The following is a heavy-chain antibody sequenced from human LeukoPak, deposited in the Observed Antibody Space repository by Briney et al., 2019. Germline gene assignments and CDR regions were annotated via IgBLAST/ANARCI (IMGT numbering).Heavy chain of an antibody. J-gene: IGHJ4*02. V-gene: IGHV3-64D*09. Sequence: GGSLRLSCSAPGFTFSSFAMHWVRQAPGKGPEYVAAISRNGGSTYYADSVKGRFTISRDNSKNTLYLQMSSLRAEDTAVYLCVKDLRSDFMGVLSRYLSYWGQGTLVTVSS. CDR2: ISRNGGST. CDR1: GFTFSSFA. CDR3: VKDLRSDFMGVLSRYLSY. D-gene: IGHD2/OR15-2a*01.